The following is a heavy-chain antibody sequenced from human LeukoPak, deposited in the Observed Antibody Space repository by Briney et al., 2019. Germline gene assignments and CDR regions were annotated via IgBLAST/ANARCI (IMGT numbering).Heavy chain of an antibody. CDR1: GYSFSSYE. Sequence: GASVKVSCKASGYSFSSYEINWVRQAPGQGLEWMGWMNPGSGSTGHLEKFGGRLTMSRNTAINTAYMELSSLRSDDTAIYYCARGRKWEFGDWTNIWFDPWGQGTLVTVS. CDR2: MNPGSGST. J-gene: IGHJ5*02. V-gene: IGHV1-8*02. D-gene: IGHD2-8*01. CDR3: ARGRKWEFGDWTNIWFDP.